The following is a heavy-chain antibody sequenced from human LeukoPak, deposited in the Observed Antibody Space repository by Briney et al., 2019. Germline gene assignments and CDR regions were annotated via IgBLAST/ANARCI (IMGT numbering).Heavy chain of an antibody. Sequence: GGSLRLSCEASGFTVRNDYMTWVRQAPGKGLEWVSVIYSGGGTYYADSVKDRFTISRDNSKNTLFLQMNSLRVEDSAVYYCTRVFAYSYGDFDNWGQGTLVAVSS. CDR3: TRVFAYSYGDFDN. CDR1: GFTVRNDY. J-gene: IGHJ4*02. D-gene: IGHD5-18*01. CDR2: IYSGGGT. V-gene: IGHV3-66*01.